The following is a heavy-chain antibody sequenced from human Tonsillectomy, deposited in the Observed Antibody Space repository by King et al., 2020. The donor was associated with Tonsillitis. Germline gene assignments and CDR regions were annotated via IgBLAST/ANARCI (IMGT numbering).Heavy chain of an antibody. Sequence: VQLQQWGAGLLKPSETLSLTCAVYGGSFSGYYWSWIRQPPGKGLEWIGEINHSGFTNYNPSLKSRVTISVDTSKNQFSLKLSSVTAADTAVYYCARGFVGALRDWGQGTLVTVSS. D-gene: IGHD1-26*01. CDR1: GGSFSGYY. J-gene: IGHJ4*02. CDR3: ARGFVGALRD. V-gene: IGHV4-34*01. CDR2: INHSGFT.